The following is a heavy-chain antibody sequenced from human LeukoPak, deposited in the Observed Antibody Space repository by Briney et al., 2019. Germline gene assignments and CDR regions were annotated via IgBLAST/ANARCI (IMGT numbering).Heavy chain of an antibody. J-gene: IGHJ4*02. V-gene: IGHV3-7*01. CDR3: ARTYQYYDFWSGYYDCYFDY. D-gene: IGHD3-3*01. CDR1: GFIFSSYW. Sequence: PGGSLRLSCAASGFIFSSYWMSWVRQAPGKGLEWVANTKQDGSEKYYVDSVKGRFTISRDNAKNSLYLQMNSLRAEDTAVYYCARTYQYYDFWSGYYDCYFDYWGQGTLVTVSS. CDR2: TKQDGSEK.